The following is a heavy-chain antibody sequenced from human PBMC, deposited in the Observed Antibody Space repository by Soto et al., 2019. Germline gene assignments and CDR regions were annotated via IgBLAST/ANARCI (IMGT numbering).Heavy chain of an antibody. Sequence: QVQVVESGGCVGQPGRSLPLSWAVSGVTLSRSGMHWFRQAPDKGMYWVAGLWYNGYTKYYGESVQGRFNFSRDNSRNTLYLQMNSLIAEDTAVYYGVRYVSDQREDRNDAFEVWGQGISVTVSS. D-gene: IGHD2-2*01. CDR3: VRYVSDQREDRNDAFEV. J-gene: IGHJ3*01. CDR1: GVTLSRSG. CDR2: LWYNGYTK. V-gene: IGHV3-33*01.